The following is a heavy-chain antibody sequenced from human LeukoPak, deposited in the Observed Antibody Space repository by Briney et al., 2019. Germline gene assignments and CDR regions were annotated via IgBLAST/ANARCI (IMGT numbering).Heavy chain of an antibody. CDR2: TYRDGST. J-gene: IGHJ4*02. CDR3: ASGYTYGIFHY. V-gene: IGHV3-53*01. Sequence: PGGSLRLSCAASGFTFNNFAMHWVRQAPGKGLEWVSVTYRDGSTYYADSVKGRFTISRDNSKNTLYLQMNSLRAEDTAVYYCASGYTYGIFHYWGQGTLVTVCS. D-gene: IGHD5-18*01. CDR1: GFTFNNFA.